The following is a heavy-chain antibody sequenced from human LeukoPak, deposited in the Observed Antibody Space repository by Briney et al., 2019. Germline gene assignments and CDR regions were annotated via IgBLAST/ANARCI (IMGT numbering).Heavy chain of an antibody. CDR2: IRYDGSNK. CDR3: AKTDAMRGAKFDY. J-gene: IGHJ4*02. V-gene: IGHV3-30*02. CDR1: GFTFSSYG. Sequence: RPGGSLRLSCAASGFTFSSYGMHWVRQAPGKGLEWVAFIRYDGSNKYYADSVKGRFTISRDNSKNTLYLQMNSLRAEDTAVYYCAKTDAMRGAKFDYWGQGTLVTVSS. D-gene: IGHD2-2*01.